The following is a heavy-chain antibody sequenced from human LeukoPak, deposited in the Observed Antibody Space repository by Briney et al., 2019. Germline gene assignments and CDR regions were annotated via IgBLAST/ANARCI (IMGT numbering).Heavy chain of an antibody. CDR2: IWYDGSEK. D-gene: IGHD1-14*01. Sequence: GGSLRLSCAASGFTFRNHGMHWVRQAPGKGLEWLAVIWYDGSEKYYADSVQGRFTISRDNSKNALHLQMDSLRAEDTAVYYCARDRNFPAYYFDYWGQGALVTVSS. CDR1: GFTFRNHG. CDR3: ARDRNFPAYYFDY. J-gene: IGHJ4*02. V-gene: IGHV3-33*01.